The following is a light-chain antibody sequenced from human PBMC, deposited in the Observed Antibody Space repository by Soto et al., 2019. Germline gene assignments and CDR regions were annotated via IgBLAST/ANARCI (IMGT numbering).Light chain of an antibody. Sequence: EIVMTQSPATLSVSPGERATLSCRASQSVSSNLAWYQQKPGQAPRLLIYDASNRATGIPARFSGSGSGTDFTLTIGSLEPEDSAVYYCQQRSSWPLTFGGGTKVDIK. V-gene: IGKV3-11*01. CDR1: QSVSSN. CDR2: DAS. J-gene: IGKJ4*01. CDR3: QQRSSWPLT.